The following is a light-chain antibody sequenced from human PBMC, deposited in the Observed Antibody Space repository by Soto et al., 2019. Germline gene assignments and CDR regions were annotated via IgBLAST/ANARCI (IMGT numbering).Light chain of an antibody. Sequence: QSALTQPASVSGSPGQSITISCTGTNSDVGRYKYVSWYQHHPGKAPTLMIYDVSNRPSGVSNRFSGSKSGNTASLTISGLHAEDDADYYCSSYSSTMANVFGTGTKLTVL. V-gene: IGLV2-14*03. CDR2: DVS. CDR1: NSDVGRYKY. CDR3: SSYSSTMANV. J-gene: IGLJ1*01.